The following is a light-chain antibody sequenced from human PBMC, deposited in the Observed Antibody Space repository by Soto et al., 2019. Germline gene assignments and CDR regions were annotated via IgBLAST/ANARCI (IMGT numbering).Light chain of an antibody. CDR1: QNIETTY. Sequence: EIVLTQSPATVSLSPGERVTLSCEASQNIETTYLAWYEKKPGLAPRLIMYDTSTRAAGTPDRFSGSGSGTDFTLTISRLEPEDCAVSYCQQYYDTPFAFGGGTKVEI. J-gene: IGKJ4*01. CDR2: DTS. CDR3: QQYYDTPFA. V-gene: IGKV3D-20*01.